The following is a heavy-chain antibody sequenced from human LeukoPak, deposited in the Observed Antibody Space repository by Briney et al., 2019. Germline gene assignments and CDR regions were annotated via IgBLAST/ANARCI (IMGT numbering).Heavy chain of an antibody. D-gene: IGHD6-13*01. CDR3: AKLIAAAVTNWFDP. CDR1: GFTFSSYA. Sequence: GSLRLSCAASGFTFSSYAMSWVRQAPGKGLEWVSVISGSGGSTYYADSVKGRFTISRDNSKNTPYLHMNSLRAEDTAVYYCAKLIAAAVTNWFDPWGQGTLVTVSS. V-gene: IGHV3-23*01. CDR2: ISGSGGST. J-gene: IGHJ5*02.